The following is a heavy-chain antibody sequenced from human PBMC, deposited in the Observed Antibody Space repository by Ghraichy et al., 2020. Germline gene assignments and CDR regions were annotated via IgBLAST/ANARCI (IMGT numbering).Heavy chain of an antibody. J-gene: IGHJ4*02. V-gene: IGHV1-69*13. CDR1: GGTLSSYA. CDR3: ASVIVGASRWSTPPGLTFDY. D-gene: IGHD1-26*01. Sequence: SVKVSCKASGGTLSSYAISWVRQAPGQGLEWMGGISPIFGTANYAQKFQGRVTITADESTSTAYMELSSLRSEDTAVYYCASVIVGASRWSTPPGLTFDYWGQGTLVTVSS. CDR2: ISPIFGTA.